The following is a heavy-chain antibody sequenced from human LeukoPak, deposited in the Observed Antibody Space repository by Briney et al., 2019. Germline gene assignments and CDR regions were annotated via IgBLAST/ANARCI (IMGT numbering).Heavy chain of an antibody. V-gene: IGHV4-34*01. CDR3: ARGEVPLMMIVVGESPFFDY. D-gene: IGHD3-22*01. CDR1: GGSFSGYY. CDR2: INHSGST. J-gene: IGHJ4*01. Sequence: PSETLSLTCAVYGGSFSGYYWSWIRQPPGKGLEWIGEINHSGSTNYNPSLKSRVTISVDTSKNQFSLKLSSVTAADTAVYYCARGEVPLMMIVVGESPFFDYWGQGTLVTVSS.